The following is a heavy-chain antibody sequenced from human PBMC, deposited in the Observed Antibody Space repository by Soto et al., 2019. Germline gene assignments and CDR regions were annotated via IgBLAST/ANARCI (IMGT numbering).Heavy chain of an antibody. J-gene: IGHJ4*02. CDR2: IYWNDHK. CDR1: GFSLSTSGVG. V-gene: IGHV2-5*01. Sequence: QITLKESGPTLVKPTQTLTLTCTFSGFSLSTSGVGVGWIRHLPGKALEWRALIYWNDHKRYSPSLKSRLTITNDNSKPPGVLTMTNIAPVDTATYYSTHRQDYNYGPRFFDSWCQGTLVTV. D-gene: IGHD5-18*01. CDR3: THRQDYNYGPRFFDS.